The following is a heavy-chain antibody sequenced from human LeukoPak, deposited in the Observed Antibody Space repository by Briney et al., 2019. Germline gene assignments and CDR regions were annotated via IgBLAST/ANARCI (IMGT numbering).Heavy chain of an antibody. V-gene: IGHV3-7*01. CDR2: IKQDGSEK. D-gene: IGHD3-16*01. J-gene: IGHJ4*02. CDR3: ATLLGEHFDY. CDR1: GFTFSSYW. Sequence: GGSLRLSCAASGFTFSSYWMSWVRQAPGKGLEWVANIKQDGSEKYYADSVKGRFTISRDNSKNTLYLQMNSLRAEDTAVYYCATLLGEHFDYWGQGTLVTVSS.